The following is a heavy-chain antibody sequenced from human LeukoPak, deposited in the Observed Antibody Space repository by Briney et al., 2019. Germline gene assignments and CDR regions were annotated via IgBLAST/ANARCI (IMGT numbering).Heavy chain of an antibody. J-gene: IGHJ4*02. V-gene: IGHV4-59*08. CDR2: MYYSGST. CDR1: GGSISGYY. Sequence: SETLSLTCTVSGGSISGYYWSWIRQPPGKGLEWIGYMYYSGSTNYNPSLKSRVTISVDTSKNQFSLKLSSVTAADTAVYYCASRRYTSGQVDSWGQGTLVTVSS. CDR3: ASRRYTSGQVDS. D-gene: IGHD6-19*01.